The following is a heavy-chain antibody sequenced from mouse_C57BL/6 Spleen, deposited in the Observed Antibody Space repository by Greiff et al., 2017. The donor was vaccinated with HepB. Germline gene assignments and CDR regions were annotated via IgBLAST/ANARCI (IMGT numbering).Heavy chain of an antibody. CDR3: AKNAYGSSPYFDY. J-gene: IGHJ2*01. Sequence: QVQLQQSGPGLVQPSQSLSITCTVSGFSLTSYGVHWVRQSPGKGLEWLGVIWRGGSTDYNAAFMSRLSITKDNSKSQVFFKMNSLQADDTAIYYCAKNAYGSSPYFDYWGQGTTLTVSS. CDR2: IWRGGST. CDR1: GFSLTSYG. D-gene: IGHD1-1*01. V-gene: IGHV2-5*01.